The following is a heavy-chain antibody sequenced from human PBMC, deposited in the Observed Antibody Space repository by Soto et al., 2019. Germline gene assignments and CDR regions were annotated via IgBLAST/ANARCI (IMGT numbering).Heavy chain of an antibody. Sequence: QVQLQQWGAGLLKPSETLSLNCAVNGGSLSHYYWSWIRQPPGKGLEWIGEIKGDGSTNYSPSLKSRAPISSDPSNNQFSLRLYAVTAADTGVYYCARGQEGVVATHWDQGTLVTVSS. CDR2: IKGDGST. D-gene: IGHD5-12*01. CDR1: GGSLSHYY. V-gene: IGHV4-34*01. CDR3: ARGQEGVVATH. J-gene: IGHJ4*02.